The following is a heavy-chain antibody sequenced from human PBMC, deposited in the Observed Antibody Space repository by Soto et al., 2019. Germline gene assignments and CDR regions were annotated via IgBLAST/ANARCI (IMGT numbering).Heavy chain of an antibody. CDR2: INHSGST. Sequence: SETLSLTCAVYGGSFSGYYWSWIRQPPGKGLEWIGEINHSGSTNYNPSLKSRVTISVDTSKNQFSLKLSSVTAADTAVYYCARGLLMYNWNYGRRDNYMDVWGKGTTVTVSS. V-gene: IGHV4-34*01. D-gene: IGHD1-7*01. CDR1: GGSFSGYY. CDR3: ARGLLMYNWNYGRRDNYMDV. J-gene: IGHJ6*03.